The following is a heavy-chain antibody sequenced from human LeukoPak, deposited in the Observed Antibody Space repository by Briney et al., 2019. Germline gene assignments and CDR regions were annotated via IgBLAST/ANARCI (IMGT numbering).Heavy chain of an antibody. CDR3: AREGDLHGYFDF. J-gene: IGHJ4*02. CDR2: IYSGGST. Sequence: GGSLRVSCAASGFIFSNYAMSWVRQAPGKGLEWVSVIYSGGSTYYADSVKGRFTISRDNSKNTLYLQMNSLRAEDTAVYYCAREGDLHGYFDFWGQGTLVTVSS. V-gene: IGHV3-66*01. CDR1: GFIFSNYA. D-gene: IGHD3-16*01.